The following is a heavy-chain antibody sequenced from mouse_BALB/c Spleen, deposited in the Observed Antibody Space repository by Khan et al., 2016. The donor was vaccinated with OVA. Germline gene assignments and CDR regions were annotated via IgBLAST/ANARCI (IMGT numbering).Heavy chain of an antibody. D-gene: IGHD2-14*01. J-gene: IGHJ4*01. Sequence: QIQLVQSGPELKKPGETVRISCKASGYTFTTAGIQWVKKMPGKGLKWIGWINTHSGVPKYAEDFKGRFAFSLEISVSTVYLQITNLKNEDTATFCCTRGRAAYYRNDGGAMEYWGQGTSVTVSS. CDR1: GYTFTTAG. V-gene: IGHV9-4*02. CDR3: TRGRAAYYRNDGGAMEY. CDR2: INTHSGVP.